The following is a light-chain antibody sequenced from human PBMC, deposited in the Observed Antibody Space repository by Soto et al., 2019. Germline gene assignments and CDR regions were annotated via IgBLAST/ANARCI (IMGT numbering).Light chain of an antibody. J-gene: IGKJ1*01. CDR1: QSVSID. CDR2: FAS. V-gene: IGKV3-15*01. Sequence: EIVMTQSPATLSVSPGERATLSCRASQSVSIDLAWYQQTPGQAPRLLIYFASTRATAVPARFTAGGSGTEFTLTISSLQSDDLAVYYCQQYDKWPRTFGQGTKVDIK. CDR3: QQYDKWPRT.